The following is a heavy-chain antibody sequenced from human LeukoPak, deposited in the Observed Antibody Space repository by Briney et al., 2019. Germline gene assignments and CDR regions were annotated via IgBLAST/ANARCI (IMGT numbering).Heavy chain of an antibody. CDR1: GFTFDDYA. V-gene: IGHV3-9*01. CDR2: ISWNSGTI. D-gene: IGHD1-26*01. Sequence: GGSLRLSCAASGFTFDDYALHWVRQAPGKGLEWDSGISWNSGTIGYADSVKGRFTISRDNAKNSLYLQMNSLRAEDTALYYCAKGHSGSYLDFWGQGTLVTVSS. J-gene: IGHJ4*02. CDR3: AKGHSGSYLDF.